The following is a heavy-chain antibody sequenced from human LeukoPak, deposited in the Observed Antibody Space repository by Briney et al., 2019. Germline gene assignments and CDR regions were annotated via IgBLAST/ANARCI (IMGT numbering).Heavy chain of an antibody. D-gene: IGHD3-10*01. CDR3: ARGGRYGSGSPYYFDY. Sequence: ASVKVSCKASGYTFTSYYMHWVRQAPGQGLEWMGIINPSGGSTNYAQKFQGRVTMTRDTSTSTVYMELSSLRSEDTAVYYCARGGRYGSGSPYYFDYWGQGTLVTVSS. V-gene: IGHV1-46*01. CDR1: GYTFTSYY. CDR2: INPSGGST. J-gene: IGHJ4*02.